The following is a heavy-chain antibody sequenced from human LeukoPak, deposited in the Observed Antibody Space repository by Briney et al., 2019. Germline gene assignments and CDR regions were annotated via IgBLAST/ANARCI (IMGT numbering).Heavy chain of an antibody. CDR3: TRDWAMASDY. CDR1: GFPFNSYA. D-gene: IGHD3-16*01. CDR2: ISGSGGST. Sequence: PGGSLRLPCAASGFPFNSYAMNWVRQAPGKGLEWVSAISGSGGSTYYADSVKGRFIISRDNARNTVYLQMNSLRAEDTALYYCTRDWAMASDYWGQGTLVTVSS. J-gene: IGHJ4*02. V-gene: IGHV3-23*01.